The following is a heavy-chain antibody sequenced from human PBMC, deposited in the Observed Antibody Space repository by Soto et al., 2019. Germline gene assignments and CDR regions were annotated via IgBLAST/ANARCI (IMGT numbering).Heavy chain of an antibody. CDR2: IFSNDEK. CDR1: GFSLSNARMG. J-gene: IGHJ4*02. Sequence: QVTLKESGPVLVKPTETLTLTCTVSGFSLSNARMGVSWIRQPPGKALEWLAHIFSNDEKSYSTSLKSRLTISKDTSKSQVVLTMTTMAPVDTATYFCARINDILTGFDYWGQRTLVTVSS. V-gene: IGHV2-26*01. CDR3: ARINDILTGFDY. D-gene: IGHD3-9*01.